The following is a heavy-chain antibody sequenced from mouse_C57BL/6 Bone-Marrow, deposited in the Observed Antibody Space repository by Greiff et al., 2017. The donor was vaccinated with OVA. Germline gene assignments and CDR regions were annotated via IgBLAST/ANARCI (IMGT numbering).Heavy chain of an antibody. Sequence: EVMLVESGGDLVKPGGSLKLSCAASGFTFSSYGMSWVRQTPDKRLEWVATISSGGSYTYYPDSVKGRFTISRDNAKNTLYLQMSSLKSEDTAMYYCARHGDGYYVYYAMDYWGQGTSVTVSS. CDR3: ARHGDGYYVYYAMDY. V-gene: IGHV5-6*01. J-gene: IGHJ4*01. CDR2: ISSGGSYT. CDR1: GFTFSSYG. D-gene: IGHD2-3*01.